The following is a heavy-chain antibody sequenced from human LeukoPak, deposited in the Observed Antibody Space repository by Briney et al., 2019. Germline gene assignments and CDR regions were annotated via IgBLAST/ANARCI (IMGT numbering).Heavy chain of an antibody. CDR2: ISVSAGST. D-gene: IGHD6-19*01. V-gene: IGHV3-23*01. J-gene: IGHJ4*02. CDR3: AAGQWLVQGFDY. CDR1: GGTFSSYA. Sequence: SCKASGGTFSSYAMSWVRQAPGKGLDWVSTISVSAGSTYYADSVKGRFTISRDYSKNTLYLQMNSLRAEDTAVYYCAAGQWLVQGFDYWGQGTLVTVSS.